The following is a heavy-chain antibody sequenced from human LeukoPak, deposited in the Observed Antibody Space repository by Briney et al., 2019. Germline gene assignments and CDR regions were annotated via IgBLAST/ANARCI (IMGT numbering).Heavy chain of an antibody. V-gene: IGHV4-39*07. CDR2: IYYRGTT. Sequence: SETLSLTCSVSGCSMSSNSLYWVWIRQPPGMGLEWIATIYYRGTTYYNPSRRRRVTIDIDMSKSQFYLTLTSLTAADTAVYYCARENDFWNGLDAFDLWGRGTMVTVSS. D-gene: IGHD3-3*01. CDR1: GCSMSSNSLY. J-gene: IGHJ3*01. CDR3: ARENDFWNGLDAFDL.